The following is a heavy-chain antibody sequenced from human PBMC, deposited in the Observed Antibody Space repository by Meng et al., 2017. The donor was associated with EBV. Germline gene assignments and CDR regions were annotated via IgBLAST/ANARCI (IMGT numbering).Heavy chain of an antibody. CDR1: GFTFTSAW. CDR2: IRSQVDGRTA. V-gene: IGHV3-15*01. Sequence: VGVGGGLGNAGESLKLSCAASGFTFTSAWMKWVRQAPGKGLEWVGRIRSQVDGRTADYSAPVKGRFTISRDDSKHTLYLQMNSLKIEDSAVYYCTTDEGGSRFWGQGTLVTVSS. D-gene: IGHD1-26*01. CDR3: TTDEGGSRF. J-gene: IGHJ4*02.